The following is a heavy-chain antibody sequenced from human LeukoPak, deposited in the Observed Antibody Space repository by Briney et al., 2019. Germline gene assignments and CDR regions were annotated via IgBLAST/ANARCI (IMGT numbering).Heavy chain of an antibody. J-gene: IGHJ6*03. CDR3: ARDFPPTATWHKYYYYYMDV. CDR1: GFTFSGSA. D-gene: IGHD2-15*01. CDR2: ISSSSSYI. Sequence: PGGSLRLSCAASGFTFSGSAMTWVRQAPGKGLEWVSSISSSSSYIYYADSVKGRFTISRDNAKNSLYLQMNSLRAEDTAVYYCARDFPPTATWHKYYYYYMDVWGKGTTVTVSS. V-gene: IGHV3-21*01.